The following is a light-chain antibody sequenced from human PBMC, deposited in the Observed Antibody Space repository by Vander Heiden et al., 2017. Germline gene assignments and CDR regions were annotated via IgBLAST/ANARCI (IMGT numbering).Light chain of an antibody. V-gene: IGLV1-40*01. CDR3: QSYDSSLSGYVV. J-gene: IGLJ2*01. Sequence: QSVLTQPPSASGAPGQRVTIPCTGSSSNIGAGYDVHWYQPRPGTAPKLLIYGNSNRPSGVPDRFSGSKSGTSASLAITGLQAEDEADYYCQSYDSSLSGYVVFGGGTKLTVL. CDR2: GNS. CDR1: SSNIGAGYD.